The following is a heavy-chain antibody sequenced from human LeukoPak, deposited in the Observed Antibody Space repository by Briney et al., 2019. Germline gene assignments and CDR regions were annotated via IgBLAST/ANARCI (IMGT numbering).Heavy chain of an antibody. V-gene: IGHV3-30*02. CDR3: ANVLSVVVAACLLDY. CDR1: RLTFSSYG. Sequence: QSGRSLTLSCAPSRLTFSSYGMHWVRQAPGKGLEWVAFIRYDGSNKYYADYVKGRFTISRDNSKNTLYLQMNSLRAEDTAVYNCANVLSVVVAACLLDYWGQGTLVTVSS. J-gene: IGHJ4*02. D-gene: IGHD2-15*01. CDR2: IRYDGSNK.